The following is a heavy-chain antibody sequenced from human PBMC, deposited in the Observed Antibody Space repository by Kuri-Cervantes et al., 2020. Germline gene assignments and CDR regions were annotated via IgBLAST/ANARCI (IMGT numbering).Heavy chain of an antibody. CDR3: AKEVATIFGSFDY. D-gene: IGHD5-12*01. J-gene: IGHJ4*02. V-gene: IGHV3-23*01. Sequence: GESLKISCAASGFPLRTYGMSWVRQAPGKGLQWVSSIAGSRDNTYYADSVKGRFTISRDTSRNTLYLQMNSLRAEDTAVYYCAKEVATIFGSFDYWGQGTLVTVSS. CDR1: GFPLRTYG. CDR2: IAGSRDNT.